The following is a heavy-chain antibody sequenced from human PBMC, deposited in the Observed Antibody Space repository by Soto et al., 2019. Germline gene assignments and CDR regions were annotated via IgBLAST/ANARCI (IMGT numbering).Heavy chain of an antibody. D-gene: IGHD4-17*01. CDR3: ARDYGDFVLDY. V-gene: IGHV4-59*11. CDR1: YCYIRSHD. Sequence: ETISLRCTVSYCYIRSHDGRCIRQPPGKGLEWIGYIYYSGSTNYNPSLKSRVTISVDTSKNQFSLKLSSVTAADTAVYYCARDYGDFVLDYWGQGTLVTVSS. J-gene: IGHJ4*02. CDR2: IYYSGST.